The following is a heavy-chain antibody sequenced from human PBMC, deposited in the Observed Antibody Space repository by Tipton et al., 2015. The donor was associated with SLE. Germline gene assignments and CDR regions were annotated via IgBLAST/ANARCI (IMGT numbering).Heavy chain of an antibody. CDR2: IYPTDSDI. CDR3: VSAENPISSAFDF. Sequence: QLVQSGAEMKKPGESLKISCKGSGYSFTTYWIGWVRQMPGKGLEWIGTIYPTDSDIRDSPSFQGQVTISADKSISTAYLQWDSLKAADAAMCYCVSAENPISSAFDFWGRGTLVTVSS. V-gene: IGHV5-51*03. J-gene: IGHJ4*01. CDR1: GYSFTTYW. D-gene: IGHD6-19*01.